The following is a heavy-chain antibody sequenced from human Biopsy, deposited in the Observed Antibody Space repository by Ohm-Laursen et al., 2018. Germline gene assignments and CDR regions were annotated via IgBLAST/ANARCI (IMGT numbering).Heavy chain of an antibody. J-gene: IGHJ5*01. CDR2: IYNTETT. CDR3: ARHPTGFWFDS. V-gene: IGHV4-39*01. Sequence: SETLSLTWTVSGGSISSSTTYYWAWLRQPPGKGLEWIGSIYNTETTFYNPSLKSRVTISVDTSTNQFSTKVSSVTAADTALYFCARHPTGFWFDSWGHGTLVTVSS. CDR1: GGSISSSTTYY.